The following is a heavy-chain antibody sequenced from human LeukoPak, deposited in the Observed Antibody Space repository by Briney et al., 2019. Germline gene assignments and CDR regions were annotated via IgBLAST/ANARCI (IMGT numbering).Heavy chain of an antibody. CDR3: ARRGTKRVFWSAVAGLFDY. Sequence: SETLSLTCTVSGGSISSSSYYWSWIRQPPGKGLEWIGEINHSGSTNYNPSLKSRVTISVDTSKNQFSLKLSSVTAADTAVYYCARRGTKRVFWSAVAGLFDYWGQGTLVTVSS. CDR1: GGSISSSSYY. CDR2: INHSGST. J-gene: IGHJ4*02. D-gene: IGHD6-19*01. V-gene: IGHV4-39*07.